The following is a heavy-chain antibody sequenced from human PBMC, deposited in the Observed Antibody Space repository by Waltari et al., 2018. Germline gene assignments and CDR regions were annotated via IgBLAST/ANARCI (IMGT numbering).Heavy chain of an antibody. D-gene: IGHD7-27*01. CDR2: ISRHTDRT. J-gene: IGHJ4*02. CDR3: ATSRKNWADLDY. Sequence: QVPLVQSGAAVKTPGSSVKVSCNPSGGSFSSFTFSWLRQAPGQRPEWMGRISRHTDRTKLAPKFQTRITCIADQSTNTAFMELGSLTAEDTAIYYCATSRKNWADLDYWGQGTLVTVSS. CDR1: GGSFSSFT. V-gene: IGHV1-69*02.